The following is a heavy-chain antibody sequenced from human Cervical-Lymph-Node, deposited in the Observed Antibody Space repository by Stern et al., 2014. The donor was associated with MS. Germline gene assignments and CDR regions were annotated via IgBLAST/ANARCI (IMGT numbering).Heavy chain of an antibody. D-gene: IGHD1-26*01. CDR3: ARDCKLRYYYYGMDV. Sequence: VQLVESGGGVVQPGRSLRLSCPASRFTFSIYGMHWVRQAPGKVLEWVAVIWYDGSNKYYADSVKGRFTMSRDNSKNTLYLQMNSLRAEDTAVYYCARDCKLRYYYYGMDVWGQGTTVTVSS. J-gene: IGHJ6*02. V-gene: IGHV3-33*01. CDR2: IWYDGSNK. CDR1: RFTFSIYG.